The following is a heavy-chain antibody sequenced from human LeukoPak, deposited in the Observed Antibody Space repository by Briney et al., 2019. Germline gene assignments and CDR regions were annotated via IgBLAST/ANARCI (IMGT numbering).Heavy chain of an antibody. J-gene: IGHJ6*02. Sequence: ASVKVSCKASGYTFTSYYMHWVRQAPGQGLEWMGRIIPILGIANYAQKFQGRVTITADKSTSTAYMELSSLRSEDTAVYYCARDFSYYDFWSGQRVTDYCYGMDVWGQGTTVTVSS. D-gene: IGHD3-3*01. CDR2: IIPILGIA. CDR3: ARDFSYYDFWSGQRVTDYCYGMDV. CDR1: GYTFTSYY. V-gene: IGHV1-69*04.